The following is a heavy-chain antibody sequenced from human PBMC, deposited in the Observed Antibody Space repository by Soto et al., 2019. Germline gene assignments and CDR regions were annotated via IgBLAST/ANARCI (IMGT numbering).Heavy chain of an antibody. Sequence: EVQLLESGGGLVQPGGSLRLSCADSGLTFSNSAMNWVLQAPGKGLEWVSVISAHGDSAYYADSVKRRFTISWDTSKSTLHLQMNSLRAEDTAIYNCVKEGNGWYSRDSCNFLVRGTTVTVPS. CDR2: ISAHGDSA. J-gene: IGHJ6*02. D-gene: IGHD6-19*01. V-gene: IGHV3-23*01. CDR1: GLTFSNSA. CDR3: VKEGNGWYSRDSCNF.